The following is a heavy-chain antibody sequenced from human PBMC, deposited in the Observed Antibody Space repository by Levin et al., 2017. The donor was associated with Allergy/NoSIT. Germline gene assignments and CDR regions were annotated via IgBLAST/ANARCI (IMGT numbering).Heavy chain of an antibody. CDR3: ARIYCTSTSGYDGVDY. D-gene: IGHD2-2*01. V-gene: IGHV3-48*01. CDR2: ISSSSSTI. CDR1: GFTFSSYS. Sequence: GGSLRLSCAASGFTFSSYSMNWVRQAPGKGLEWVSYISSSSSTIYYADSVKGRFTISRDNAKNSLYLQMNSLRAEDTAVYYCARIYCTSTSGYDGVDYWGQGTLVTVSS. J-gene: IGHJ4*02.